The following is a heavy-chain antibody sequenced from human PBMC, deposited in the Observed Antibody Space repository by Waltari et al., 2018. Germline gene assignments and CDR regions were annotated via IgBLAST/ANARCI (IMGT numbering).Heavy chain of an antibody. V-gene: IGHV4-4*02. Sequence: QESGPGLVKPSGTLSLTCTVSGDSMSSSDWWSWVRQTPEKGLEWIGQIQRSGRTHYNPSFESRVTISIDTSKNQFSLKVTSTTAADTAVYYCARDRGRGIYLDSWGRGTLVTVSP. CDR1: GDSMSSSDW. CDR3: ARDRGRGIYLDS. D-gene: IGHD2-15*01. J-gene: IGHJ4*02. CDR2: IQRSGRT.